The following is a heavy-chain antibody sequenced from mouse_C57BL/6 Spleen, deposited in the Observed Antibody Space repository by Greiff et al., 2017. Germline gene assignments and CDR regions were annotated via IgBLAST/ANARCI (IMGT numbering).Heavy chain of an antibody. CDR1: GYTFTSYW. CDR2: IDPSDSYT. Sequence: VKLQESGAELVMPGASVKLSCKASGYTFTSYWMHWVKQRPGQGLEWIGEIDPSDSYTNYNQKFKGKSTLTVDKSSSTAYMQLSSLTSEDSAVYYCAREGVYGSSPMDYWGQGTSVTVSS. CDR3: AREGVYGSSPMDY. J-gene: IGHJ4*01. D-gene: IGHD1-1*01. V-gene: IGHV1-69*01.